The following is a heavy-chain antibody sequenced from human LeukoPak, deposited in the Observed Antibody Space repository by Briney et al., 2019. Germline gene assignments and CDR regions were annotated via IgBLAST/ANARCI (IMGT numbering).Heavy chain of an antibody. CDR2: IYYSGST. CDR3: ARDRYYGSGSYGWFDP. V-gene: IGHV4-59*01. CDR1: GGSISSYY. D-gene: IGHD3-10*01. J-gene: IGHJ5*02. Sequence: SETLSLTCTVSGGSISSYYWSRIRQPPGKGLEWIGYIYYSGSTNYNPSLKSRVTISVDTSKNQFSLKLSSVTAADTAVYYCARDRYYGSGSYGWFDPWGQGTLVTVSS.